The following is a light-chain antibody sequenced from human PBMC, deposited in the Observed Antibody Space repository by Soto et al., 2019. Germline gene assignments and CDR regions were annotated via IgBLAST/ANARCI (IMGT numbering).Light chain of an antibody. V-gene: IGKV3-20*01. CDR1: QSLSGNY. CDR2: GVS. Sequence: EIVLTQSPGTLSLSPGERATLSCRASQSLSGNYLAWYQQKPGQAPRLLIFGVSSRATGIPDRFSGSGSGTDFTLPINSLEPEDFVVYYCHHYGSSPYTFGLGTKLEI. CDR3: HHYGSSPYT. J-gene: IGKJ2*01.